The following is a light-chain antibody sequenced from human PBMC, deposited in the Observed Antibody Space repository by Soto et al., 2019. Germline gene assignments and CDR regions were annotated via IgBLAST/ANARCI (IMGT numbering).Light chain of an antibody. Sequence: QSALTQPRSVSGSPGQAVTISCTGTNIDVGNYNFVSWYQHHPGKAPKLMIYDVTKRPSGVPDRFSGSKSGNTASLTISGLQPEDEADYYCCTYAGSFHQFGGGTKLTVL. V-gene: IGLV2-11*01. CDR2: DVT. J-gene: IGLJ3*02. CDR3: CTYAGSFHQ. CDR1: NIDVGNYNF.